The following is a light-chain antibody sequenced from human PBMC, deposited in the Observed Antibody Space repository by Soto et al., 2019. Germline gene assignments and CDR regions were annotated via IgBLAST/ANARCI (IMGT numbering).Light chain of an antibody. CDR1: QSVRTS. J-gene: IGKJ3*01. CDR2: DAS. Sequence: EIVLTQSPATLSLSPGERATLSSRASQSVRTSLAWYQQKFGQAPRLLIYDASNRASGIPARFSGSGSGTDFTLTISSLEPEDFAVYYCQQRGDWPITFGPGTKVGIK. CDR3: QQRGDWPIT. V-gene: IGKV3-11*01.